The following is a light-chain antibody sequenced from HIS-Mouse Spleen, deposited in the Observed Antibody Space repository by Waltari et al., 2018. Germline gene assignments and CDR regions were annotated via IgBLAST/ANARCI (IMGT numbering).Light chain of an antibody. CDR1: ALPKKY. Sequence: SYELTQPPSVSVSPGQTARITCAGDALPKKYAYWYPQKSGQAPVLVIYEDSKRPSGIPERFSGSSSGTMATLTISGAQVEDEADYYCYSTDSSGNHRVFGGVTKLTVL. CDR3: YSTDSSGNHRV. V-gene: IGLV3-10*01. J-gene: IGLJ2*01. CDR2: EDS.